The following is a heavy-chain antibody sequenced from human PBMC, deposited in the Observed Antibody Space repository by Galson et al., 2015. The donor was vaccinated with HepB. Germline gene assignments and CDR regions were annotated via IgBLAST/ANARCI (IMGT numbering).Heavy chain of an antibody. J-gene: IGHJ4*02. D-gene: IGHD6-13*01. Sequence: SLRLSCAASGFTFSSYAMHWVRQAPGKGLEWVAVISYDGSNKYYADSVKGRFTISRDNSKNTLYLQMNSLRAEDTAVYYCARVSIAAAGTVFDYWGQGTLVTVSS. CDR2: ISYDGSNK. CDR3: ARVSIAAAGTVFDY. CDR1: GFTFSSYA. V-gene: IGHV3-30*04.